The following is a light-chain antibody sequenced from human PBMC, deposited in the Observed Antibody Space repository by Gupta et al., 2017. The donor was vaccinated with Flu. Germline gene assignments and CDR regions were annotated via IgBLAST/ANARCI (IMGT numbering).Light chain of an antibody. Sequence: SALTQPASVSGSPGQSITISCTGTNSDVGNYNVVSWYQQHPGKAPKLIISEGTKRASGISDRFSGSKSGNTASLTISGLQAEDEADYYCCSYTTADTHVFGTGTKVTVL. CDR3: CSYTTADTHV. V-gene: IGLV2-23*01. CDR2: EGT. CDR1: NSDVGNYNV. J-gene: IGLJ1*01.